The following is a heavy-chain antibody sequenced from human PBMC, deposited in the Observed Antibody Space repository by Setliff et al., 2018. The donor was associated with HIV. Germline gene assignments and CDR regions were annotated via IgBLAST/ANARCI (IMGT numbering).Heavy chain of an antibody. CDR1: GLTFNSYG. CDR2: IWYDESHK. J-gene: IGHJ4*02. CDR3: ARAPPDISWDS. D-gene: IGHD6-13*01. V-gene: IGHV3-33*08. Sequence: GGSLRLSCAGYGLTFNSYGMHWVRQAPGKGLEWLALIWYDESHKYYADSVKGRFTISRDNSKNTLYLQMNSLRGEDTAVYYCARAPPDISWDSWGQGTRVTVS.